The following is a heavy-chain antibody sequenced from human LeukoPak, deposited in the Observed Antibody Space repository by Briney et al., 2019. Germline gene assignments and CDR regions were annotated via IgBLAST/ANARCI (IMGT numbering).Heavy chain of an antibody. CDR1: GFTLSSYE. J-gene: IGHJ3*02. Sequence: PGGSLRLSCTVSGFTLSSYEMSWIRQAPGKGLEWVSSIDYSGGSSYYADSVKGRFTISREDSKNTLYLQMNSLRAEDTAVYYCARGSRFGVVGRDAFDIWGQGTMVTVSS. D-gene: IGHD3-3*01. CDR3: ARGSRFGVVGRDAFDI. V-gene: IGHV3-23*01. CDR2: IDYSGGSS.